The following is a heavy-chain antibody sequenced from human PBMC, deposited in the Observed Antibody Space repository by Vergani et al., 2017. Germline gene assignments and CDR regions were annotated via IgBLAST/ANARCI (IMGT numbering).Heavy chain of an antibody. Sequence: QVQLVQSGAEVKKPGASVKVSCKASGYTFTGYYMHWVRQAPGQGLEWMGRINPNSGGTNYAQKFQGRVTMTRDTSISTAYMELSRLRSDDTVVYYCSARPDILTGLTVLYWGQGTLVTVSS. CDR2: INPNSGGT. CDR1: GYTFTGYY. V-gene: IGHV1-2*05. D-gene: IGHD3-9*01. J-gene: IGHJ4*02. CDR3: SARPDILTGLTVLY.